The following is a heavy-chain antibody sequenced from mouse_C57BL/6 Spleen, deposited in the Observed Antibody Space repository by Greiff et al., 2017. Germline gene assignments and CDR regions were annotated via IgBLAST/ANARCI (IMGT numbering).Heavy chain of an antibody. CDR3: ATYYYGSSYDAMDD. CDR2: IYPGAGDT. V-gene: IGHV1-80*01. D-gene: IGHD1-1*01. Sequence: QVQLKQSGAELVKPGASVKISCKASGYAFSSYWMNWVKQRPGKGLEWIGQIYPGAGDTNYNGKFKGKATLTADKSSSTAYMQLSSLTSEDSAVYFCATYYYGSSYDAMDDWGQGTSVTVSS. CDR1: GYAFSSYW. J-gene: IGHJ4*01.